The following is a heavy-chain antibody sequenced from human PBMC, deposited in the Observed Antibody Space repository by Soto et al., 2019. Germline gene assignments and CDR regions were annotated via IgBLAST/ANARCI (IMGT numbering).Heavy chain of an antibody. CDR3: ARRPYDSSGYIYYFDY. CDR2: INHSGST. J-gene: IGHJ4*02. V-gene: IGHV4-34*01. Sequence: SETLSLTCAVYGGSFSGYYWSWIRQPPGKGLEWIGEINHSGSTNYNPSLKSRVTITVDTSKNQFSLKLSSVTAADTAVYYCARRPYDSSGYIYYFDYWGQGTLVTVSS. CDR1: GGSFSGYY. D-gene: IGHD3-22*01.